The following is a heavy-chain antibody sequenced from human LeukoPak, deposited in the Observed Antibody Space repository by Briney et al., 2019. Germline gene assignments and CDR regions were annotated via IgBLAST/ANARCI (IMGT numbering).Heavy chain of an antibody. Sequence: PSETLSLTCTVSGGSISSSSYYWGWIRQPPGKGLEWIGSIYYSGSTYYNPSLESRVTISVDTSKNQFSLTLSPVTAADTAVYYCARRNVEMATFDAFDIWGQGTMVTVSS. CDR1: GGSISSSSYY. J-gene: IGHJ3*02. CDR2: IYYSGST. D-gene: IGHD5-24*01. CDR3: ARRNVEMATFDAFDI. V-gene: IGHV4-39*01.